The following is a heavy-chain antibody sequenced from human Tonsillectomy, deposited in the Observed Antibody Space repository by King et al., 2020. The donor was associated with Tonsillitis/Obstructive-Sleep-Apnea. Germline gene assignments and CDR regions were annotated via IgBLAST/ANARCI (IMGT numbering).Heavy chain of an antibody. V-gene: IGHV3-33*01. J-gene: IGHJ5*02. CDR3: ARDLVGATTGWFDP. Sequence: VQLVESGGGVVQPGRSLRLSCAASGFTFSSYGMHWVRQAPGKGLEWVAVIWYDGSNKYYADSVKGRFTISRDNSKNTLYLQMNSLRAEDTAVYYCARDLVGATTGWFDPWGQGTLVTVSS. D-gene: IGHD1-26*01. CDR1: GFTFSSYG. CDR2: IWYDGSNK.